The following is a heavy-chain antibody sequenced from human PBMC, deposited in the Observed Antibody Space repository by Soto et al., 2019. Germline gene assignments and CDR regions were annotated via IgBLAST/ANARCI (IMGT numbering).Heavy chain of an antibody. J-gene: IGHJ4*02. CDR3: ARGGSMIRGRNFFDA. Sequence: SEPLSLTGNASGGPISSYYWSWIRQPQGKGLEWIGYIYYSGSTNYNPSLKSRVTISVDASKNLFSLELSSVTAADTSVYHCARGGSMIRGRNFFDAWGQGVPVT. CDR1: GGPISSYY. CDR2: IYYSGST. D-gene: IGHD3-22*01. V-gene: IGHV4-59*12.